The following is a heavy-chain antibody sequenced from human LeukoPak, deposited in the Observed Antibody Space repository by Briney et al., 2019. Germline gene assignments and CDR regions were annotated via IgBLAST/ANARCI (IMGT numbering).Heavy chain of an antibody. CDR1: GFSFINYW. D-gene: IGHD1-1*01. V-gene: IGHV3-7*01. Sequence: PGGSLTLSCAASGFSFINYWMSRVRQAPGKGLEWVANIKQDGSAKNYVDSVKGRFTICRDNAKNSLYLQLNSLRAEDTAVYYCAGCAGNSCYFDYWGQGTLVIASS. CDR3: AGCAGNSCYFDY. CDR2: IKQDGSAK. J-gene: IGHJ4*02.